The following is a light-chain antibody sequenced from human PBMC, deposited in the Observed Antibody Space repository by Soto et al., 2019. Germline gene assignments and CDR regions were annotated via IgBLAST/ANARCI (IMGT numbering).Light chain of an antibody. CDR1: QSLTGR. V-gene: IGKV1-5*01. CDR2: DVS. Sequence: DIQMTQSPSTLSASIGDTVTLTCRASQSLTGRLACYQQKPGRPPKLLSYDVSSLESGAPSRYSGSDSGTGFTLPISSLHPHGFASCSCPQHIVYPFTFGQET. CDR3: PQHIVYPFT. J-gene: IGKJ2*01.